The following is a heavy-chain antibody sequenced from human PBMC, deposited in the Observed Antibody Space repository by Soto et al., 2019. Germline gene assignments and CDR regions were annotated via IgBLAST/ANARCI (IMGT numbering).Heavy chain of an antibody. Sequence: SETLSLTCTVSGGSISSGCYYWSWIRQHPGKGLEWIGYIYYSGSTYYNPSLKSRVTISVDTSKNQFSLKLSSVTAADTAVYYCARGFRDSSASVFDYWGQGTLVTVSS. D-gene: IGHD3-22*01. J-gene: IGHJ4*02. CDR1: GGSISSGCYY. V-gene: IGHV4-31*03. CDR3: ARGFRDSSASVFDY. CDR2: IYYSGST.